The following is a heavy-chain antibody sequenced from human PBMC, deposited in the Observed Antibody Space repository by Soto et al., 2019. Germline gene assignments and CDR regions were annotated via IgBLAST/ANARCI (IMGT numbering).Heavy chain of an antibody. V-gene: IGHV4-4*02. CDR2: IYHGGTT. J-gene: IGHJ4*01. D-gene: IGHD6-19*01. CDR1: GDSINNTYW. Sequence: PSETLSLTCFVSGDSINNTYWWSWVRQAPEKGLEWIGEIYHGGTTFYNPSLKSRITISVDTSNNQFSLKLTSVTAADTAVYYCARVHVMVVAGSTFDYWGHGTLVTVSS. CDR3: ARVHVMVVAGSTFDY.